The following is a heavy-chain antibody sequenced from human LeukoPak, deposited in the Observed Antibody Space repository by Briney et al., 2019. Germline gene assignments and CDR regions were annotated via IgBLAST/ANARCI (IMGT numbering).Heavy chain of an antibody. J-gene: IGHJ6*03. CDR2: MNPNSGNT. CDR3: ARGGGSGRFHYYYMDV. V-gene: IGHV1-8*01. D-gene: IGHD1-26*01. CDR1: GYTFTSYD. Sequence: VKVSCKASGYTFTSYDINWVRQATGQGLEWMGWMNPNSGNTGYAQKFQGRVTMTRNTSISTAYMELSSLRSEDTAVYYCARGGGSGRFHYYYMDVWGKGTTDTISS.